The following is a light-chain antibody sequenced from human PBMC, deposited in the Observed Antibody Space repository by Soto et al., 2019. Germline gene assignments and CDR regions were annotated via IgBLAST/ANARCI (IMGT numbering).Light chain of an antibody. Sequence: EIVLTQSPATLSLSPGERATLSCRASQSVSSYLAWYQQKPGQAPRLLIYDASNRATGIPARFSGSGSGTDFTLTISSLEPEEFAVYYCQQRSNGPSFCGGTKVEIK. J-gene: IGKJ4*01. CDR1: QSVSSY. V-gene: IGKV3-11*01. CDR2: DAS. CDR3: QQRSNGPS.